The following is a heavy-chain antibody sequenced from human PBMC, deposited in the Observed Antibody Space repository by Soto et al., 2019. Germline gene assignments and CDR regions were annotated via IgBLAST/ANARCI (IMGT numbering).Heavy chain of an antibody. Sequence: QVQLVQSGAEVKKPGSSVKVSCKVSGGTFSNYAIDWVRLAPVHGLEWMGGIVPIFGTTYYTQKFQGRATIIADDSTTTAFLEMSSLRSEDTAIYYCARVEAVAGLYNYPGLDVWGQGTAVTVSS. J-gene: IGHJ6*02. CDR3: ARVEAVAGLYNYPGLDV. V-gene: IGHV1-69*12. CDR1: GGTFSNYA. CDR2: IVPIFGTT. D-gene: IGHD6-19*01.